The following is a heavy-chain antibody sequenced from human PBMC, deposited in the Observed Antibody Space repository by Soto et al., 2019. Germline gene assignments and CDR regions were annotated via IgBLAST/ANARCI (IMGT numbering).Heavy chain of an antibody. CDR2: INAGNGNT. D-gene: IGHD1-1*01. Sequence: ASVKVSCTASGYTFTSNAMHWVRQAPGQRLEWMGWINAGNGNTKYSQKFQGRFTISRDNSKNTLYLQMNSLRAEDTAVYYCARDKLSGYYGMDVWGQGTTVTVSS. J-gene: IGHJ6*02. V-gene: IGHV1-3*01. CDR1: GYTFTSNA. CDR3: ARDKLSGYYGMDV.